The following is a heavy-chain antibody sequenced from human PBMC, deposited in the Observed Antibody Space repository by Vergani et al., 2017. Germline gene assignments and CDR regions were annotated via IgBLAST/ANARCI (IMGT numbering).Heavy chain of an antibody. D-gene: IGHD6-19*01. Sequence: QVQLKQWGAGLLKPSETLSLTCAVYGGSSSGYYGSWIRQPPGKGLEWIGEINHSGSTNYNPSLKSRVTISVDTSKNQFSLKLSSVTAADTAVYYCARGGRQWLGRTYFDYWGQGTLVTVSS. CDR3: ARGGRQWLGRTYFDY. J-gene: IGHJ4*02. CDR1: GGSSSGYY. V-gene: IGHV4-34*01. CDR2: INHSGST.